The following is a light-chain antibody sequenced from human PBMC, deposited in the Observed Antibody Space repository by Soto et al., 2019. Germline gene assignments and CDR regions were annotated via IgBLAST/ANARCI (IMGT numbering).Light chain of an antibody. CDR1: QSVSSTY. V-gene: IGKV3-20*01. Sequence: EIVLTQSPGTLSLSPEERATLSCRASQSVSSTYLAWYQQKPGQAPRLLIYGASSRATGIPDRFSGSGSGTDFTLTISRLEPEDFAVYYCQLYGSSPRTFGQGTKLEIK. J-gene: IGKJ2*01. CDR2: GAS. CDR3: QLYGSSPRT.